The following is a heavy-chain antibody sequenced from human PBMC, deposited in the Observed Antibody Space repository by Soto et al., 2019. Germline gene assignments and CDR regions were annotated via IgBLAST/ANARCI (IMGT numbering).Heavy chain of an antibody. CDR2: ISGSGGTI. J-gene: IGHJ4*02. Sequence: EVQLVEAGGGLVQPGGSLRLSCAASGFTLSSYSMHWVRQAPGKGLEWVSYISGSGGTIYYADSVKGRFTISRDNAKNSLSVQMNGLRDEDTAVYFCARDTGLRSSGWSYYFDFWGQGTLVTVSS. CDR1: GFTLSSYS. D-gene: IGHD6-19*01. CDR3: ARDTGLRSSGWSYYFDF. V-gene: IGHV3-48*02.